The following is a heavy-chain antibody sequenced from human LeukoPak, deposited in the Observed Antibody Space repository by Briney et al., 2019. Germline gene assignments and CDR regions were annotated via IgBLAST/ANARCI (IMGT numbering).Heavy chain of an antibody. Sequence: PGGSLRLSCAASGFTFSSYAMSWVRHAQGKGLEWVSAISGSGGSTYYADSVKGRFTISRDNSKNTLYLQMNSLRAEDTAVYYCAKVGISSSGRPFDYWGQGTLVPVSS. CDR1: GFTFSSYA. CDR2: ISGSGGST. V-gene: IGHV3-23*01. J-gene: IGHJ4*02. D-gene: IGHD6-19*01. CDR3: AKVGISSSGRPFDY.